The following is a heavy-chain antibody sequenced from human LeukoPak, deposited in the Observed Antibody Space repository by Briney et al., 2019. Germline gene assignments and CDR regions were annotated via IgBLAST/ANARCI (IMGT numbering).Heavy chain of an antibody. D-gene: IGHD4-23*01. J-gene: IGHJ3*01. CDR1: RFAFHNYA. Sequence: GGSLRLSCAASRFAFHNYAMTWIRQAPERGLEWVSSISVDGGDIKYTDSAKGRFTISRDNSKGTLYLQMDSLRVEDTAVYYCGKDPNGNFIGAFDFWGQGTMVTVSS. V-gene: IGHV3-23*01. CDR3: GKDPNGNFIGAFDF. CDR2: ISVDGGDI.